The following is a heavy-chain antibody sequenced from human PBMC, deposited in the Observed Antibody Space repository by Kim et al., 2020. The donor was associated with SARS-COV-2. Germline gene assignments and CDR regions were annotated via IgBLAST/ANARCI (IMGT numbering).Heavy chain of an antibody. CDR3: ARAPRVAGPSKYYYYYYGMDV. D-gene: IGHD6-19*01. CDR2: ISSGSSYI. J-gene: IGHJ6*02. V-gene: IGHV3-21*04. Sequence: GGSLRLSCAASGFTFSSYSMNWVRQAPGKGLEWVSSISSGSSYIYYADSVKGRFTISRDNAKNSLYLQMNSLRAEDTAVYYCARAPRVAGPSKYYYYYYGMDVWGQGTTVTVSS. CDR1: GFTFSSYS.